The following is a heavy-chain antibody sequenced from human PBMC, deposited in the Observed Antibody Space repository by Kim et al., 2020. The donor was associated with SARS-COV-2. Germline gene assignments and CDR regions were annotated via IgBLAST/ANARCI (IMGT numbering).Heavy chain of an antibody. V-gene: IGHV3-23*01. Sequence: GGSLRLSCAASGFTFSSYAMSWVRQAPGKGLEWVSAISGSGGSTYYADSVKGRFTISRDNSKNTLYLQMNSLRAEDTAVYYCANTAWDGDYYYGMDVWGQGTTVTVSS. CDR2: ISGSGGST. J-gene: IGHJ6*02. CDR3: ANTAWDGDYYYGMDV. D-gene: IGHD4-17*01. CDR1: GFTFSSYA.